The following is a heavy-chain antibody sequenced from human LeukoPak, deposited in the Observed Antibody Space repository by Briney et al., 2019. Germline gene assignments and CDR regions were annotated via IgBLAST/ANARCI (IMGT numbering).Heavy chain of an antibody. Sequence: TLSLTCAVYGGSFSGYYWSWIRQPPGKGLEWIGYIYYSGSTYYNPSLKSRVTISVDTSKNQFSLKLSSVTAADTAVYYCARTPYYYDSSGYSAFDYWGQGTLVTVSS. D-gene: IGHD3-22*01. CDR1: GGSFSGYY. CDR2: IYYSGST. CDR3: ARTPYYYDSSGYSAFDY. J-gene: IGHJ4*02. V-gene: IGHV4-30-4*08.